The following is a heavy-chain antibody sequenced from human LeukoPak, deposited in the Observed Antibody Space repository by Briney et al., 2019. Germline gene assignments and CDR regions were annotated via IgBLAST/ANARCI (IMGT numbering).Heavy chain of an antibody. J-gene: IGHJ4*02. CDR1: GFTFSSYW. Sequence: GGSLRLSCAASGFTFSSYWMHWVRQAPGKGLVWVSRINGDGSSTSYADSVKGRFTISRDNAKNTLYLQMNSLRADDTPVYYCTRDMSPAHFWGQGTLVTVSS. V-gene: IGHV3-74*01. CDR2: INGDGSST. CDR3: TRDMSPAHF. D-gene: IGHD3-10*02.